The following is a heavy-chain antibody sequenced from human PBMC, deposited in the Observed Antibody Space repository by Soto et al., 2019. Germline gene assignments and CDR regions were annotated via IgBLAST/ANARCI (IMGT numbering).Heavy chain of an antibody. CDR3: ARDNLAFQGAFDL. CDR1: GFVFSNFQ. J-gene: IGHJ4*02. Sequence: GGSLRLSCAASGFVFSNFQFNWVRQTPGGGLEWLSSITGTSAFTEYAESIEGRFTISRDNPNKLLFLHMDNLRPEDTAVYYCARDNLAFQGAFDLWGQGTLVTVSS. V-gene: IGHV3-21*01. CDR2: ITGTSAFT. D-gene: IGHD3-16*01.